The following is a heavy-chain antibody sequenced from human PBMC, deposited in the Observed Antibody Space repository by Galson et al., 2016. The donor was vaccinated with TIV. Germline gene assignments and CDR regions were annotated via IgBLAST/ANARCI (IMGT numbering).Heavy chain of an antibody. CDR3: AKEPGPNPSYYYGVDV. CDR1: GVTFSSYA. V-gene: IGHV3-23*01. Sequence: SLRLSCAASGVTFSSYAMSWVRQAPGKGLEWVSSISGSGGNTYYANSVKGRFTISRDNSKNTLYLQINSLRAEDTAIYYSAKEPGPNPSYYYGVDVWGQGTTVTVSS. D-gene: IGHD1-14*01. J-gene: IGHJ6*02. CDR2: ISGSGGNT.